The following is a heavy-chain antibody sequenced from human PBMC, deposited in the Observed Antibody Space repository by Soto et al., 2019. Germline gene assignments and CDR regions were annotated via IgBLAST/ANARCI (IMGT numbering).Heavy chain of an antibody. CDR2: IYYSGST. J-gene: IGHJ4*02. CDR1: DGSISSDNYY. Sequence: QVQLQESGPGLVKPSQTLSLICTVSDGSISSDNYYWSWIRQHPGKDLELIGYIYYSGSTYYNPSLKSRVTISVDTSKNQFSLKLSSVTAADTAMYYCARAGYGDYDRGIDYWGQGTLVTVSS. V-gene: IGHV4-31*03. CDR3: ARAGYGDYDRGIDY. D-gene: IGHD4-17*01.